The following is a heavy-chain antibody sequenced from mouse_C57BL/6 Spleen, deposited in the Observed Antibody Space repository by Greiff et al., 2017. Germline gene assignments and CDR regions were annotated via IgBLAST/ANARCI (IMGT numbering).Heavy chain of an antibody. CDR3: ERTNCYGSSYEAMDY. CDR1: GYTFTDYY. CDR2: INPNNGGT. Sequence: VQLQQSGPELVKPGASMKISCKASGYTFTDYYMNWVKQSHGKSLEWIGDINPNNGGTSYNQKFKGKATLTVDKSSSTAYMELRSLASEDSAVYYCERTNCYGSSYEAMDYWGQGTSVTVSS. J-gene: IGHJ4*01. D-gene: IGHD1-1*01. V-gene: IGHV1-26*01.